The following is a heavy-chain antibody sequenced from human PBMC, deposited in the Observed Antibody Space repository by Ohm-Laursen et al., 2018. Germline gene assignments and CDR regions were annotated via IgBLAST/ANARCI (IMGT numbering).Heavy chain of an antibody. CDR2: ISSNSGSI. J-gene: IGHJ4*02. Sequence: SLRLSCSASGFTFSSYTMNWVRQAPGKGLEWISSISSNSGSIYYADSVKGRFTISRDDSRNSLYLQMDSLKTEDTAVYYCARGSSPLDFWGQGTLVTVSS. CDR3: ARGSSPLDF. V-gene: IGHV3-48*01. CDR1: GFTFSSYT.